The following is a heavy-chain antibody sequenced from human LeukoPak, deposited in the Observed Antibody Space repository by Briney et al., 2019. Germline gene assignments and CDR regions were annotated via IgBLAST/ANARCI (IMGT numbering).Heavy chain of an antibody. Sequence: ASVKVSCKASGYTFTSYGISWVRQAPGQGLEWMGWISAYNGNTNYAQKLLGRVTMTTDTSTSTAYMELRSLRSDDTAVYYCARVKGSGSYSGQGWFDPWGQGTLVTVSS. D-gene: IGHD3-10*01. CDR1: GYTFTSYG. CDR2: ISAYNGNT. CDR3: ARVKGSGSYSGQGWFDP. V-gene: IGHV1-18*01. J-gene: IGHJ5*02.